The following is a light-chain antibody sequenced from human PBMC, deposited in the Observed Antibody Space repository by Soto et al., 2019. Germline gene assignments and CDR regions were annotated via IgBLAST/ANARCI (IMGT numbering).Light chain of an antibody. J-gene: IGLJ3*02. CDR1: SGHSSYA. V-gene: IGLV4-69*01. CDR3: QTWGTVIQV. Sequence: QPVLTQSPSASASLGASVKLTCTLSSGHSSYAIAWHQQQPEKDPRYLMNLNSDGSHIKGDGIPDRFSGSSSGAERYLIISSLQSEDEADYYCQTWGTVIQVFGGGTKLAVL. CDR2: LNSDGSH.